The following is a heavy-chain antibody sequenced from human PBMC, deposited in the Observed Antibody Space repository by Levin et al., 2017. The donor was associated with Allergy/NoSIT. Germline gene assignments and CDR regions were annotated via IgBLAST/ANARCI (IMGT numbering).Heavy chain of an antibody. CDR1: GYTFTSYG. Sequence: ASVKVSCKASGYTFTSYGISWVRQAPGQGLEWMGWISAYNGNTNYAQKLQGRVTMTTDTSTSTAYMELRSLRSDDTAVYYCARGQFLEWLPHHYYYYGMDVWGQGTTVTVSS. CDR2: ISAYNGNT. CDR3: ARGQFLEWLPHHYYYYGMDV. V-gene: IGHV1-18*01. J-gene: IGHJ6*02. D-gene: IGHD3-3*01.